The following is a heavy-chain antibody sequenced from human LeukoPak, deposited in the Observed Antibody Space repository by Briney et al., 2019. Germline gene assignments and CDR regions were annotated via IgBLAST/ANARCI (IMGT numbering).Heavy chain of an antibody. D-gene: IGHD1-26*01. CDR3: ARGWDLGIVGQFDY. Sequence: SVNVSCKASGYTFTGYYIHWVRQAPGQGLEWMGWINPNNGGTNYAQKLQGRVTMTTDTSTSTAYMELRSLRSDDTAVYYCARGWDLGIVGQFDYWGQGTLVTVSS. CDR1: GYTFTGYY. V-gene: IGHV1-2*02. CDR2: INPNNGGT. J-gene: IGHJ4*02.